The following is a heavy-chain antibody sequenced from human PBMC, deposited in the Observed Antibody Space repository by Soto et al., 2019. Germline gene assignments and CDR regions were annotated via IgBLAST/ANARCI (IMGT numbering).Heavy chain of an antibody. V-gene: IGHV3-23*01. Sequence: EVQLLDGGGGLVQPGGSLRLSCTVSGFTFTTYAMGWVRQAPGKGLEWVSGISGSGGTTYYADSVKGHFTISRDNSKNTVYLIMNSLRAEDSAVYYCVKGGYCNGGTCYIDNWGQGTLVTVSS. J-gene: IGHJ4*02. CDR3: VKGGYCNGGTCYIDN. D-gene: IGHD2-15*01. CDR2: ISGSGGTT. CDR1: GFTFTTYA.